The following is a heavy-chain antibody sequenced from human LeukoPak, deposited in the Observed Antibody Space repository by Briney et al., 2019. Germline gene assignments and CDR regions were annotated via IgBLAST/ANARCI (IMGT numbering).Heavy chain of an antibody. CDR2: IYYSGST. Sequence: PSETLSLTCTVSGGSISSHYWSWIRQPPGKGLEWLGYIYYSGSTNYNPSLKSRVTISVDTSKNQFSLKLSSVTAADTAVYYCARVPGFLVRGVTTYYYYYMDVWGKGTTVTVSS. CDR3: ARVPGFLVRGVTTYYYYYMDV. V-gene: IGHV4-59*11. D-gene: IGHD3-10*01. J-gene: IGHJ6*03. CDR1: GGSISSHY.